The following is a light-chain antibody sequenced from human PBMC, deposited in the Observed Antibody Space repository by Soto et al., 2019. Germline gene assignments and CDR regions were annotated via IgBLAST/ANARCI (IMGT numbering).Light chain of an antibody. J-gene: IGKJ2*01. V-gene: IGKV4-1*01. CDR3: QQYESTPPT. CDR2: WAS. Sequence: DIVMTQSPDSLAVSLGERATINCKSSQSVLYSSNNKNYLAWYQQRTGQPPKLLIYWASTRESGVPDRFSGSGSGTDFTITITSLQAEDVAVYYCQQYESTPPTCGQGTKLAIK. CDR1: QSVLYSSNNKNY.